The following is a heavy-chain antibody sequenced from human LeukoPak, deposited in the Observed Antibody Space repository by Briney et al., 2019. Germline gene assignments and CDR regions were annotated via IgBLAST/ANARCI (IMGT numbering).Heavy chain of an antibody. Sequence: SETLSLTCTVSGASISSYYWNWIRQSPGKGLEWIGYVNYIGNTEYNPSLKRRVTISVDTSKIQFFLKVSSVTAADTAVYYCASVYYYDSSGYSLAGDWGQGTLVTVSS. CDR2: VNYIGNT. V-gene: IGHV4-59*01. CDR1: GASISSYY. CDR3: ASVYYYDSSGYSLAGD. D-gene: IGHD3-22*01. J-gene: IGHJ4*02.